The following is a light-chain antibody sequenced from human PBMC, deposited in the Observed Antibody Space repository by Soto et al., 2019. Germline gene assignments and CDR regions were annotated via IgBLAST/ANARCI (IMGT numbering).Light chain of an antibody. J-gene: IGLJ2*01. Sequence: QSALTQPASVSGSPGQSSTISCTGTSSDVGNYNYVSWYQQHPGKAPKLMIYDVSNRPSGVSNRFSGSKSGNTASLTISGLQAEDEADYYCSSYTSSSTLFVVFGGGTKVTVL. V-gene: IGLV2-14*03. CDR2: DVS. CDR1: SSDVGNYNY. CDR3: SSYTSSSTLFVV.